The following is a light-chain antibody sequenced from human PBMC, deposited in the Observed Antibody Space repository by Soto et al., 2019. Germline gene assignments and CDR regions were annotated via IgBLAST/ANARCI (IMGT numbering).Light chain of an antibody. CDR2: KAP. Sequence: DIQMTQSPSTLSASVGDRVTITCRASQSVSIWLAWYQQKPGKAPKLLIHKAPTVENGVPSRFSGSGSGTDFTLTISSLQPDDFATYYCHQYDIYPVTFSGGTKVEIK. CDR1: QSVSIW. CDR3: HQYDIYPVT. J-gene: IGKJ4*01. V-gene: IGKV1-5*03.